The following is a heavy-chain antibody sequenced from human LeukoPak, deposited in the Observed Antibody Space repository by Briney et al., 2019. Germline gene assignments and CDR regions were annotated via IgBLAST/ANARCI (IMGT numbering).Heavy chain of an antibody. CDR2: MNPNSGNT. V-gene: IGHV1-8*03. J-gene: IGHJ3*02. D-gene: IGHD5-24*01. Sequence: ASVKVSCKASGYTFTSYYMHWVRQATGQGLEWMGWMNPNSGNTGYAQKFQGRVTITRNTSISTAYMGLSSLRSEDTAVYYCARGRDGYNDDAFDIWGQGTMVTVSS. CDR3: ARGRDGYNDDAFDI. CDR1: GYTFTSYY.